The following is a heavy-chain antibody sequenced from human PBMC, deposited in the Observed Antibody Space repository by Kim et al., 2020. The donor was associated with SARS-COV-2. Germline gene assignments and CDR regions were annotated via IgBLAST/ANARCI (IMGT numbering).Heavy chain of an antibody. CDR1: GFTFSSYS. V-gene: IGHV3-21*01. CDR3: ARDEDWFRGGFDY. D-gene: IGHD3-9*01. J-gene: IGHJ4*02. CDR2: ISSSSSYI. Sequence: GGSLRLSCAASGFTFSSYSMNWVRQAPGKGLEWVSSISSSSSYIYYADSVKGRFTISRDNAKNSLYLQMNSLRAEDTAVYYCARDEDWFRGGFDYWGQGTLVTVSS.